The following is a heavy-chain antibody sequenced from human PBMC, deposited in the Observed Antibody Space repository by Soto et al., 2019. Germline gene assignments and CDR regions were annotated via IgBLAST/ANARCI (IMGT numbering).Heavy chain of an antibody. CDR2: VSQSGGGT. CDR1: GFTFSACA. J-gene: IGHJ4*02. D-gene: IGHD6-19*01. Sequence: GGSMRLSCAASGFTFSACAMSWVRQDTGKGLEWVSTVSQSGGGTYFADSVKGRFIISRDNSKDTVSLQMNSLRDEDTAIYYCAKSRVAGPAVNFDYWGQGALVTVSS. CDR3: AKSRVAGPAVNFDY. V-gene: IGHV3-23*01.